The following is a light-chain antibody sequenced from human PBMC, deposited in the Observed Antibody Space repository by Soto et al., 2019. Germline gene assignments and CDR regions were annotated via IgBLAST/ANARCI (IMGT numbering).Light chain of an antibody. V-gene: IGLV2-23*02. CDR3: CSYAGNSGV. CDR2: EVS. Sequence: QSVLTQPASVSGSPGQSIIISCTGTSSDVGSYNFVSWYQQPPGKAPKLMIYEVSKRPSGVSNRFSGSKSGNTASLTISGLQPEDEADYYCCSYAGNSGVFGGGTKVTVL. J-gene: IGLJ3*02. CDR1: SSDVGSYNF.